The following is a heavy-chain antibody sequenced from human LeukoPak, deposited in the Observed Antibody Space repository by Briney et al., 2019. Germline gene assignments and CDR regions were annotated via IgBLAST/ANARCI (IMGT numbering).Heavy chain of an antibody. CDR2: IKQDGSEK. CDR1: GFTFSSYW. V-gene: IGHV3-7*01. Sequence: GGSLRLSCAASGFTFSSYWMSWVRQAPGKGLEWEANIKQDGSEKYYVDSVKGRLTISRDNAKNSLYLQMNSLRAEDTAVYYCARNPEVLRFLEWLSQPYYFDYWGQGTLVTVSS. CDR3: ARNPEVLRFLEWLSQPYYFDY. J-gene: IGHJ4*02. D-gene: IGHD3-3*01.